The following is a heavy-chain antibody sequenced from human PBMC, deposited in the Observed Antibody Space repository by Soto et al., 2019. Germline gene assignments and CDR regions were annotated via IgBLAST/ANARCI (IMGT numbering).Heavy chain of an antibody. J-gene: IGHJ4*02. CDR3: AKEAHYYGSGSYSEY. CDR1: GFTFSSYG. V-gene: IGHV3-30*18. CDR2: ISYDGSNK. D-gene: IGHD3-10*01. Sequence: QVQLVESGGGVVQPGRSLRLSCAASGFTFSSYGMHWVRQAPGKGLEWVAGISYDGSNKYYADSVKGRFTISRDNSKNTLYLQMNSLRAEDTAVYYCAKEAHYYGSGSYSEYWRQGTLVTVSS.